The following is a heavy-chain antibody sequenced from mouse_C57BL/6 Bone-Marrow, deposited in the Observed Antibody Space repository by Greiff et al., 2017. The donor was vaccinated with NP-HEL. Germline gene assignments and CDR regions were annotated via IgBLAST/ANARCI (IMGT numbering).Heavy chain of an antibody. D-gene: IGHD2-1*01. CDR3: AFYYDAMAY. J-gene: IGHJ4*01. CDR1: GYTFTGYW. Sequence: QVQLKQSGAELMKPGASVKLSCKATGYTFTGYWIEWVKQRPGHGLEWIGEILPGSGSPTYNEKFKGKATFTADTSSNTAYMQLSSLTTEDSAIYYCAFYYDAMAYWGQGTSVTVSS. V-gene: IGHV1-9*01. CDR2: ILPGSGSP.